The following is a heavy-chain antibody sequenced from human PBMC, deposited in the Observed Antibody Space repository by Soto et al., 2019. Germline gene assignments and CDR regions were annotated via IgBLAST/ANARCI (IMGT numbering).Heavy chain of an antibody. CDR3: ARDLGYCSSTSCYVAAFDI. D-gene: IGHD2-2*01. Sequence: GGSLRLSCAASGFTFSSYSMNWVRQAPGKGLEWVSYISSSSSTIYYADSVKGRFTISRDNSKNSLYLQMNSLRGEDTAVYYCARDLGYCSSTSCYVAAFDIWGQGTMVTVSS. CDR1: GFTFSSYS. CDR2: ISSSSSTI. V-gene: IGHV3-48*04. J-gene: IGHJ3*02.